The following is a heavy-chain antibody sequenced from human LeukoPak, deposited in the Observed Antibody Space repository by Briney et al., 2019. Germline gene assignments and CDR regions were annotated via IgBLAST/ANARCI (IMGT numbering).Heavy chain of an antibody. Sequence: GGSLRLSCAASGFTFSSYAMSWVRQAPGKGLEWVSAISGSGGSTYYADSVKGRFTISRDNSKNTLYLQMNSLRAEDTAVDYCARRFLEWSETYYYGMDVWGQGTTVTVSS. CDR3: ARRFLEWSETYYYGMDV. V-gene: IGHV3-23*01. D-gene: IGHD3-3*01. J-gene: IGHJ6*02. CDR2: ISGSGGST. CDR1: GFTFSSYA.